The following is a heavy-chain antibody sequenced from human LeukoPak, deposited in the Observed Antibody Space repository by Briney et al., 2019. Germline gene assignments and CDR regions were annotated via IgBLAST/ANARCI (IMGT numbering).Heavy chain of an antibody. CDR3: ARGRRKYSSGADYYYYYMDV. J-gene: IGHJ6*03. Sequence: ASVKVSCEASGYTFTSYDINWVRQATGQGLEWMGWMNPNSGNTGYAQKFQGRVTITRNTSISTAYMELSSLRSEDTAVYYCARGRRKYSSGADYYYYYMDVWGKGTTVTVSS. CDR2: MNPNSGNT. V-gene: IGHV1-8*03. CDR1: GYTFTSYD. D-gene: IGHD6-19*01.